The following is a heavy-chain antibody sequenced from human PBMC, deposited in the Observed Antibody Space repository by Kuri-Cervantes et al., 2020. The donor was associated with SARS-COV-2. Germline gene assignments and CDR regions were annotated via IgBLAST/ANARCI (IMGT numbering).Heavy chain of an antibody. V-gene: IGHV3-74*01. CDR2: ISTDGTYT. D-gene: IGHD3-22*01. CDR3: AGGDSGYIGY. Sequence: GESLKIPCAVSGLIFNNSWMHWVRQGPGKGLVWVSRISTDGTYTHYADSVKGRFTISRDNTRNTVYLQMNYLRADDTAVYYCAGGDSGYIGYWGQGTLVTVSS. J-gene: IGHJ4*02. CDR1: GLIFNNSW.